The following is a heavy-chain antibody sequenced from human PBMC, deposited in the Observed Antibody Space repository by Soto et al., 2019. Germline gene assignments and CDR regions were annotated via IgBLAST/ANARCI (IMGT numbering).Heavy chain of an antibody. D-gene: IGHD2-2*01. J-gene: IGHJ3*02. CDR3: ARRKAEEYCSPTSSCLLVFDI. Sequence: SETLSLTCTVSGGSISSYYWNWIRQPPGKELEYIGYIYYSGTTYYNPSLRGRVTISVDTSKNQFSLRLSSVTAADTAVYYCARRKAEEYCSPTSSCLLVFDIWGQGTMVT. CDR2: IYYSGTT. V-gene: IGHV4-59*08. CDR1: GGSISSYY.